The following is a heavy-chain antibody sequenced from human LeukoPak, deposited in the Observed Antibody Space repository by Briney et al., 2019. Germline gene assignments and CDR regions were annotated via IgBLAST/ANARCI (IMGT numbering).Heavy chain of an antibody. J-gene: IGHJ5*02. V-gene: IGHV1-8*01. CDR3: ARGRTVVVVAATRNWFDP. CDR1: GYTFTSYD. Sequence: ASVKVSCKASGYTFTSYDINWVRQATGQGLEWMGWMNPNSGNTGYAQKFQGRVTMTRNTSISTAYMELSRLRSDDTAAYYCARGRTVVVVAATRNWFDPWGQGTLVTVSS. CDR2: MNPNSGNT. D-gene: IGHD2-15*01.